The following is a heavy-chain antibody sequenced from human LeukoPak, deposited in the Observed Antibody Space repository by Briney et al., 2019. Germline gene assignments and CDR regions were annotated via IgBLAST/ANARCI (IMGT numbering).Heavy chain of an antibody. CDR1: GGSISSYY. CDR2: IYTSGST. J-gene: IGHJ3*02. CDR3: ARDHEDIVATIWGEGLNI. Sequence: SETLSLTCTVSGGSISSYYWSWIRQPAGKGLEWIGHIYTSGSTKYNPSLKGRVTMSVDTSKNQFSLNLSSVTAADTAVYYCARDHEDIVATIWGEGLNIWSQGTVVTVSS. V-gene: IGHV4-4*07. D-gene: IGHD5-12*01.